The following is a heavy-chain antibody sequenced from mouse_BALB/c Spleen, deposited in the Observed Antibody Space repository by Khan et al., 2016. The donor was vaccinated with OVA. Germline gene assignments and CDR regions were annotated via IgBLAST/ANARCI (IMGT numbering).Heavy chain of an antibody. CDR1: GFTFSRFG. CDR3: ARDSNLDY. Sequence: EVQLVESGGGLVQPGGSRKLSCAASGFTFSRFGMHWVRQAPEKGLEWVAYISSGSSTIYYADTVKGRFTISRDNPKNTLFLQMTSLRSEDTVMYYCARDSNLDYWGQGTTLTVSS. CDR2: ISSGSSTI. V-gene: IGHV5-17*02. J-gene: IGHJ2*01.